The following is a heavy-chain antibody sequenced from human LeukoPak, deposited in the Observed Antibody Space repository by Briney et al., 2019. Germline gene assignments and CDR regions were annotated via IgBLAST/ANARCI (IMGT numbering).Heavy chain of an antibody. CDR2: IRSKANSYAT. V-gene: IGHV3-73*01. CDR3: TRHVVKAVAGLYYYYYYMDV. D-gene: IGHD6-19*01. CDR1: GFTFSGSA. Sequence: GGSLRLSCAASGFTFSGSAMHWVRQASGKGLEWVGRIRSKANSYATAYAASVKGRFTISRDDSKNTAYLQMNSLKTEDTAVCYCTRHVVKAVAGLYYYYYYMDVWGKGTTVTVSS. J-gene: IGHJ6*03.